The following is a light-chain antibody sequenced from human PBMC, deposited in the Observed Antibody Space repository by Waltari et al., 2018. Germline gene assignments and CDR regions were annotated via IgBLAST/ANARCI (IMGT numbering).Light chain of an antibody. Sequence: QSALTQPASVSGSPGQSITISCPGTSSDVGGYNYVSCYQQHPGKAPKLMIYGVSNRPSGVSNRFSGSKSGNTASLTISGLQAEDEADYYCSSYTSSSTLGVVFGGGTKLTVL. CDR1: SSDVGGYNY. CDR3: SSYTSSSTLGVV. CDR2: GVS. V-gene: IGLV2-14*01. J-gene: IGLJ2*01.